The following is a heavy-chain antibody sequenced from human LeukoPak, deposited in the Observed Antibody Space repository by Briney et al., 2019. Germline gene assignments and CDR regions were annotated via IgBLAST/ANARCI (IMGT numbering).Heavy chain of an antibody. J-gene: IGHJ4*02. D-gene: IGHD6-13*01. Sequence: GGFLRLSCATSGFIFSTYALSWVRQAPGKGLEWASSISGGGGSTYHADSVKGRFTISRDSSKNTLYLQMNSLRAEDTAIYYCARVIRAAPGKGYFDYWGQGTLVTVSS. V-gene: IGHV3-23*01. CDR3: ARVIRAAPGKGYFDY. CDR1: GFIFSTYA. CDR2: ISGGGGST.